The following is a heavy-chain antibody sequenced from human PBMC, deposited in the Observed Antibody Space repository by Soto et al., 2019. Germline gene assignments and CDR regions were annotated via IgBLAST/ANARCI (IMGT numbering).Heavy chain of an antibody. CDR3: ARSPNVSGSAKTRPDF. CDR1: SGSLSGYY. Sequence: QVQLHQWGAGLLKPSETLSLACSLYSGSLSGYYWSWIRQPPVKGLEWIGEISPSGTTNYSPSLKRRVSISVDTSKNQFSLNLTSLTAADTAVYYCARSPNVSGSAKTRPDFWGQGSLVTV. CDR2: ISPSGTT. D-gene: IGHD6-6*01. V-gene: IGHV4-34*01. J-gene: IGHJ4*02.